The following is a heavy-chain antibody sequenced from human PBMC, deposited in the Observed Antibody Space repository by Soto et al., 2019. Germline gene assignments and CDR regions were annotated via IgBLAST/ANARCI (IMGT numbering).Heavy chain of an antibody. CDR2: IYRTGST. V-gene: IGHV4-4*02. D-gene: IGHD1-7*01. CDR1: GGSFTGNNW. Sequence: SETLSRTCAVSGGSFTGNNWWTWVRQPPGQGLEWIGEIYRTGSTNYNPSLKSRVTISLDKSENQFSLKVTSLTAADTAVYYCASRDPGTSVDYWGQGTLVTVSS. J-gene: IGHJ4*02. CDR3: ASRDPGTSVDY.